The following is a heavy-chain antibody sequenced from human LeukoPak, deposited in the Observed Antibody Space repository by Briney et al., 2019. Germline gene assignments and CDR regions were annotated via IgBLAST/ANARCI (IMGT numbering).Heavy chain of an antibody. V-gene: IGHV1-46*04. D-gene: IGHD4-17*01. CDR2: IDPSVGTT. CDR1: GYTFTTYY. CDR3: AREAPLDYGDGDGMDV. J-gene: IGHJ6*04. Sequence: GASVNVSCKASGYTFTTYYMHWVRQAPGQGLEWMGIIDPSVGTTTYAQKLQGRLTMTRDTSTSTVYMELSGLRSEDTALYYCAREAPLDYGDGDGMDVWGKGTTVTVSS.